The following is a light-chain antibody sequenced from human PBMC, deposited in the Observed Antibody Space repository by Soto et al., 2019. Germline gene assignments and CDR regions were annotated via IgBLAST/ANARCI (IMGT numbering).Light chain of an antibody. CDR2: YDD. CDR1: SSNIGNNA. Sequence: QAVMTQPPSVSEAPRRRVTISCSGSSSNIGNNAVNWYQQLPGKAPKLLIYYDDLLPSGVSDRFSGSKSGTSASLAISGLQSEDEADYYCAAWDDSLNGPVFGTGTKLTVL. V-gene: IGLV1-36*01. J-gene: IGLJ1*01. CDR3: AAWDDSLNGPV.